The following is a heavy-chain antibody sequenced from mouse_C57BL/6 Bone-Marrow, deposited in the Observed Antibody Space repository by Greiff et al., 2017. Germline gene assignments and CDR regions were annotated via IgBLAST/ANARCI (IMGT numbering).Heavy chain of an antibody. CDR2: LWRGGST. V-gene: IGHV2-5*01. J-gene: IGHJ4*01. D-gene: IGHD1-1*01. CDR1: GFSLTCYG. Sequence: QVQLTESGPGLVQPSQSLSITCTVSGFSLTCYGVHWVRQSPGKGLEWLGVLWRGGSTDYNAAFMSRLSLTKDNSKSQVFFKMNSLQADDTAIYYCATNYLFFYYYAMDYWGQGTSVTVSS. CDR3: ATNYLFFYYYAMDY.